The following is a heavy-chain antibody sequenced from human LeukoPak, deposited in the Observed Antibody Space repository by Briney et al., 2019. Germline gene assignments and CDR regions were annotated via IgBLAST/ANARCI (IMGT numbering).Heavy chain of an antibody. D-gene: IGHD2-2*01. CDR1: GGSISNYY. CDR3: ARSATLRGAIDY. J-gene: IGHJ4*02. Sequence: KSSETLSLTCNISGGSISNYYCTWIRQPPGKGLEWVGYIYNSGTTIYNPSLESRVTISADTSKNQFSLKVNSVTAADTAVYYCARSATLRGAIDYWGQGTLVTVSS. V-gene: IGHV4-59*08. CDR2: IYNSGTT.